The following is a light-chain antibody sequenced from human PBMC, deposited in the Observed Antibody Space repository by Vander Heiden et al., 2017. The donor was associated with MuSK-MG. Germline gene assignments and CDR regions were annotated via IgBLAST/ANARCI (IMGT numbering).Light chain of an antibody. CDR3: SAYTSHNTWV. J-gene: IGLJ3*02. V-gene: IGLV2-18*02. Sequence: QSALHQPPSVSGSPGQSVTISCTDSTRDVSTYTRVSWYQQRPGQALNIMIYESSNRPAGFPDRFSGSKSGNTASRTIFVRPAEDEGDYYFSAYTSHNTWVFGGGTKLTVL. CDR2: ESS. CDR1: TRDVSTYTR.